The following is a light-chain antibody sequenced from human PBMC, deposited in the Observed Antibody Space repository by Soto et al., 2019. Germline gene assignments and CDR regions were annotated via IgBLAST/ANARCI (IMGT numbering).Light chain of an antibody. V-gene: IGLV2-8*01. CDR3: SSYAATNNDV. Sequence: TEHSSLSLSPGHTVSICCTATSGRVGGYNFVSWYQQHPGKAPQLIIYEVTKRPSGVPDRFTGSKSGNTASLTVSGLQTEDEADYYCSSYAATNNDVFGSGTKVTV. CDR1: SGRVGGYNF. J-gene: IGLJ1*01. CDR2: EVT.